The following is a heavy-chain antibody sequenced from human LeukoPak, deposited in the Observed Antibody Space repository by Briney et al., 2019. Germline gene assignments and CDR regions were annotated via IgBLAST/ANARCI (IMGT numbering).Heavy chain of an antibody. Sequence: SETLSLTCTVSGDSINRYYWSWIRQPPGRGLEWIGYIYYSGSTNYNPSLKSRVTISVDRSKNQFSLRLTSVTAADTAVYYCARGPPVWNSNYYFDYWGQGSLVTVSS. V-gene: IGHV4-59*12. J-gene: IGHJ4*02. CDR1: GDSINRYY. CDR2: IYYSGST. CDR3: ARGPPVWNSNYYFDY. D-gene: IGHD1-1*01.